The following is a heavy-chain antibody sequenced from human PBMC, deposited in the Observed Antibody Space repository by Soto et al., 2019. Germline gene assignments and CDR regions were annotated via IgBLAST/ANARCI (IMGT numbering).Heavy chain of an antibody. CDR3: ARESYYDSSGYYYYLDY. CDR2: IIPILGIA. J-gene: IGHJ4*02. CDR1: GGTFSSYT. V-gene: IGHV1-69*08. D-gene: IGHD3-22*01. Sequence: QVQLVQSGAEVKKPGSSVKVSCKASGGTFSSYTISWVRQAPGQGLEWMGRIIPILGIANYAQKFQGRVTITADKSTSTAYMELSSLRSEDTAVYYCARESYYDSSGYYYYLDYWGQGTLVTVSS.